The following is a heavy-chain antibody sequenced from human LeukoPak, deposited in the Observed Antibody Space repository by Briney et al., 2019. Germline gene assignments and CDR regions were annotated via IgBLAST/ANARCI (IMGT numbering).Heavy chain of an antibody. J-gene: IGHJ6*02. CDR2: IYYSGST. Sequence: PSETLSLTCTVSGGSISSGGYYWSWIRQHPGKGLEWIGYIYYSGSTYYNPSLKSRVTISVDTSKNQFSLKLSSVTAADTAVYYCARDELAAAGTGYYYYYGMDVWGQGTTVTVSS. D-gene: IGHD6-13*01. CDR3: ARDELAAAGTGYYYYYGMDV. CDR1: GGSISSGGYY. V-gene: IGHV4-31*03.